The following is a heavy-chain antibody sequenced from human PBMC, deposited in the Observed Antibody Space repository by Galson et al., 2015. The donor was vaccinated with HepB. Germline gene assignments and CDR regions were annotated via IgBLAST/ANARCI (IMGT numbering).Heavy chain of an antibody. CDR1: GYTFTSYG. Sequence: SVKVSCKASGYTFTSYGISWVRQAPGQGLEWMGWISAYNGNTNCAQKLQGRVTMTTDTSTSTAYMELRSLRSDDTAVYYCARADLHYDYVWGSQNYYYYGMDVWGQGTTVTVSS. V-gene: IGHV1-18*01. J-gene: IGHJ6*02. CDR3: ARADLHYDYVWGSQNYYYYGMDV. CDR2: ISAYNGNT. D-gene: IGHD3-16*01.